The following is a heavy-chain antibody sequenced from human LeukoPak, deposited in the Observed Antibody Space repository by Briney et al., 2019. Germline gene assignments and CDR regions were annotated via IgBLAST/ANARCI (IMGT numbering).Heavy chain of an antibody. D-gene: IGHD2-8*01. Sequence: GGSLRLSCAASGFTVSSNYMTWVRQAPGKGLEWVSVMYSGGSTYYADFVKGRFIISRDNSMNTLYLQMNSLRAEDTAAYYCARSASLYGPDAFDIWGQGTMVTVSS. CDR1: GFTVSSNY. V-gene: IGHV3-66*01. CDR2: MYSGGST. J-gene: IGHJ3*02. CDR3: ARSASLYGPDAFDI.